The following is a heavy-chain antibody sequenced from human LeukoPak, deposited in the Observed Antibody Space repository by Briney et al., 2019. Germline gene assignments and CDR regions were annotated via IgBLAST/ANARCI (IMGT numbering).Heavy chain of an antibody. CDR1: GFTFSSYA. J-gene: IGHJ6*03. D-gene: IGHD2-8*02. CDR2: ISYDGSNK. Sequence: PGRSLRLSCAASGFTFSSYAMHWVRQAPGKGLEWVAVISYDGSNKYYADSVKGRFTISRDNSKNTLYLQMNSLRAEDMALYYCAKGGGSRDVCYTGVWAPSCYYHMDVWGKGTTVTVSS. CDR3: AKGGGSRDVCYTGVWAPSCYYHMDV. V-gene: IGHV3-30-3*01.